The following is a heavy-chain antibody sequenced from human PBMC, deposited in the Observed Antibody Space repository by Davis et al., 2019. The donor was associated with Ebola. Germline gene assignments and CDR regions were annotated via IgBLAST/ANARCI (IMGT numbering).Heavy chain of an antibody. CDR3: ARLQRPKLRFLEWLPA. D-gene: IGHD3-3*01. V-gene: IGHV5-51*01. Sequence: GESLKISCKASGYSFTNYWIGWVRQMPGKGLEWMGIIYPGDSDTRYSPSFQDQGQVTISVDESINTAYLQWSSLKPSDTAMYYCARLQRPKLRFLEWLPAWGQGTLVTVSS. J-gene: IGHJ5*02. CDR1: GYSFTNYW. CDR2: IYPGDSDT.